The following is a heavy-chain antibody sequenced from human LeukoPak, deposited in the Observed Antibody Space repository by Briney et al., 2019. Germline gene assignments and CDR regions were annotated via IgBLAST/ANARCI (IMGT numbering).Heavy chain of an antibody. D-gene: IGHD2-21*02. CDR2: ISSSSSYI. V-gene: IGHV3-21*01. J-gene: IGHJ4*02. CDR1: GFTFSSYS. Sequence: PGGSLRLSCAASGFTFSSYSMNWVRQAPGKGLEWVSSISSSSSYIYYADSVKGRFTISRDNAKNSLYLQMNSLRAEDTAVYYCARESGSDPYFDYWGQGTLVTVSS. CDR3: ARESGSDPYFDY.